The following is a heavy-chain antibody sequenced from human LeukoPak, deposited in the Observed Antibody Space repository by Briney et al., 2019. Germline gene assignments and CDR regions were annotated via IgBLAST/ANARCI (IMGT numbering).Heavy chain of an antibody. Sequence: GGSLRLSCAASGLTFTRYWMHWVRQAPGKGLVWVSRINSAGNTTDYAESVKGRFSISRDNSKHTLSLQMNNLRVEDTAVYYCARGMRGSSAFDYWGQGTLVTVSS. CDR2: INSAGNTT. CDR3: ARGMRGSSAFDY. D-gene: IGHD3-16*01. J-gene: IGHJ4*02. CDR1: GLTFTRYW. V-gene: IGHV3-74*01.